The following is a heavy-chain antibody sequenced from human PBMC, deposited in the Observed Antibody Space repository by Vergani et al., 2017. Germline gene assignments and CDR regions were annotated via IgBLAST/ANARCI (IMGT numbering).Heavy chain of an antibody. CDR3: AKTPGYYDSSGYQYYFDY. CDR2: ISGSGVST. V-gene: IGHV3-23*01. J-gene: IGHJ4*02. CDR1: GFTFSSYA. Sequence: EVQLLESGGGLVQPGGSLRLSCAASGFTFSSYAMSWVRQAPGKGLEWVSAISGSGVSTYYAASVKGRFTISRDNSKNTLYLQMNSLRAEDTAVYYCAKTPGYYDSSGYQYYFDYWGQGTLVTVSS. D-gene: IGHD3-22*01.